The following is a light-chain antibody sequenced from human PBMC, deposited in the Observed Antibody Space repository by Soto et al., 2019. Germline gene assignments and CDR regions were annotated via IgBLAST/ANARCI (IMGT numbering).Light chain of an antibody. J-gene: IGKJ5*01. V-gene: IGKV3-20*01. CDR1: QSVSSSY. Sequence: EIVLTQSPGTLSLSPGERATLSCWASQSVSSSYLAWYEQKPGQAPRLLIYGASSRATGIPDRFSGSGSGTDFTLTLSRLEPEDFAVYYCQQYGSSALIIFGQGTRLEIK. CDR2: GAS. CDR3: QQYGSSALII.